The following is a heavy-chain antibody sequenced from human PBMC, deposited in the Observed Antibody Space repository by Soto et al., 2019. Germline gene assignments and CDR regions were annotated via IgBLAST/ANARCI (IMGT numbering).Heavy chain of an antibody. D-gene: IGHD3-10*01. J-gene: IGHJ6*02. CDR1: GGTFSSYA. Sequence: GASVKVSCKASGGTFSSYAISWVRQAPGQGLEWMGGIIPIFGTANYAQKFQGRVTITADESTSTAYMELSSLRSEDTAVYYCARGGTGYYYYGMDVWGQGTTVTVSS. CDR2: IIPIFGTA. V-gene: IGHV1-69*13. CDR3: ARGGTGYYYYGMDV.